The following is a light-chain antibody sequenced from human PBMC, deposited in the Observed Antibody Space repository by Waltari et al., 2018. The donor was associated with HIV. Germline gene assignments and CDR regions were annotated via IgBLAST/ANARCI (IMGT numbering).Light chain of an antibody. J-gene: IGLJ2*01. CDR2: DVS. CDR1: STDIGDYNY. CDR3: CSYAGTYTWV. V-gene: IGLV2-11*01. Sequence: QSALTQPRSVSGSPGQSVTISCRGSSTDIGDYNYVSWYQQHPGQVPKLVIFDVSKRPSGFPDLFSGSKSVNTASLTISGLQAEDEADYYCCSYAGTYTWVFGGGTRLTVL.